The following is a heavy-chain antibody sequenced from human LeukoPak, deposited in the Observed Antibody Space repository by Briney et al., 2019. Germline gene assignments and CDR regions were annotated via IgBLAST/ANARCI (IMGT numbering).Heavy chain of an antibody. V-gene: IGHV1-18*01. D-gene: IGHD3-10*01. J-gene: IGHJ5*02. CDR1: GYTFTSYG. Sequence: ASVKVSCKASGYTFTSYGISWVRQAPGQGLEWMGWIEGDNGNTNYAQNLQGRITMTADTSTSTAYMEVRSLRSDDTAVYYCARLDYYGSGRPGWFDPWGQGTLVTVSS. CDR3: ARLDYYGSGRPGWFDP. CDR2: IEGDNGNT.